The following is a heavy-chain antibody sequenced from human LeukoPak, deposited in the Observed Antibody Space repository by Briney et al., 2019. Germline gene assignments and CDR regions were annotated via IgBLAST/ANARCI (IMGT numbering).Heavy chain of an antibody. D-gene: IGHD5-18*01. J-gene: IGHJ4*02. CDR3: AIGYSYGIFDY. CDR2: ISSSSYI. Sequence: GGSLRLSCAASGFTFSSYSMNWVRQAPGKGLEWVSSISSSSYIYYADSVKGRFTISRDHAKNSLYLQMNSLRAEDTAVYYCAIGYSYGIFDYWGQGTLVTVSS. CDR1: GFTFSSYS. V-gene: IGHV3-21*01.